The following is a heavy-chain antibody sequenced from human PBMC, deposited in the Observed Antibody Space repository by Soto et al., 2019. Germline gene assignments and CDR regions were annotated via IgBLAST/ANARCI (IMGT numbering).Heavy chain of an antibody. CDR2: ISYDGSNK. V-gene: IGHV3-30*18. J-gene: IGHJ4*02. CDR1: GFTFSSYG. Sequence: PGGSLRLSCAASGFTFSSYGMHWVRQAPGKGLEWVAVISYDGSNKYYADSVKGRFTISRDNSKNTLYLQMNSLRAEDTAVYYCAKGRQWLVNGNFDYWGQGTLVTVSS. CDR3: AKGRQWLVNGNFDY. D-gene: IGHD6-19*01.